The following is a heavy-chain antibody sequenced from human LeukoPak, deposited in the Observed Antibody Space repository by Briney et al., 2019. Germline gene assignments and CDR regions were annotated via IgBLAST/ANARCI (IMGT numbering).Heavy chain of an antibody. CDR2: IYSGGST. Sequence: GGSLRLSCAASGFTVSSNYMSWVRQAPGKVLEWVSVIYSGGSTYYADSVKGRFTISRDNSKNTLYLQMNSLRAEDTAVYYCAREKTGIAVAGHGMDVWGQGTTVTVSS. CDR3: AREKTGIAVAGHGMDV. J-gene: IGHJ6*02. CDR1: GFTVSSNY. V-gene: IGHV3-66*01. D-gene: IGHD6-19*01.